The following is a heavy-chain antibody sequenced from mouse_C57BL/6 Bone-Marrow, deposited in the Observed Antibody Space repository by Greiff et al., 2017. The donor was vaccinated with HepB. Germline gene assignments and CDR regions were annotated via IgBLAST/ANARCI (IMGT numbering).Heavy chain of an antibody. CDR2: IHPNSGST. CDR1: GYTFTSYW. Sequence: QVQLQQPGAELVKPGASVKLSCKASGYTFTSYWMRWVKQRPGQGLEWIGMIHPNSGSTNYNEKFKGKATLTADKSSSTAYMQLSSLTSEDSAVYFCVTTVVALDYWGQGTTLTVSS. D-gene: IGHD1-1*01. J-gene: IGHJ2*01. V-gene: IGHV1-64*01. CDR3: VTTVVALDY.